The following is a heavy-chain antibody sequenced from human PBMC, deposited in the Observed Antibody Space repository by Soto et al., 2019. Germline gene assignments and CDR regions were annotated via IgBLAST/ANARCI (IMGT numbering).Heavy chain of an antibody. CDR2: IYYSGST. D-gene: IGHD2-15*01. Sequence: PSQTMSLTCTVSGGYISSYYWSWIRQPPGKGLEWIGYIYYSGSTNYNPSLESRVTISVDTSKNQFSLKLSSVTAADTAVYYCARDQISPWYYFDYWGQGTLVTVSS. V-gene: IGHV4-59*01. CDR1: GGYISSYY. J-gene: IGHJ4*02. CDR3: ARDQISPWYYFDY.